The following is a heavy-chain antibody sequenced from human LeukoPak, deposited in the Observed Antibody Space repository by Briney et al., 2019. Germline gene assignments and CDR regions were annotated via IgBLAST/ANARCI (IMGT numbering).Heavy chain of an antibody. CDR3: ARDRYCGGDCYSYFFDY. D-gene: IGHD2-21*02. V-gene: IGHV3-66*02. J-gene: IGHJ4*02. CDR2: IYSGGST. CDR1: GFTVSSNY. Sequence: PGGSLRLSCAASGFTVSSNYMSWVRQAPGQGLEWVSVIYSGGSTYYADSVQGRFTISRDNPKNTLYLQMNSLRAEDTAVYYCARDRYCGGDCYSYFFDYWGQGTLVTVSS.